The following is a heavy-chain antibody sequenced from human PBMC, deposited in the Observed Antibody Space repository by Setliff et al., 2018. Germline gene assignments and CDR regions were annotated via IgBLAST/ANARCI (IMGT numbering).Heavy chain of an antibody. J-gene: IGHJ4*02. V-gene: IGHV1-18*01. CDR3: VRAPLESGYYYGQGHYFDN. Sequence: ASVKVSCKASGYTFSNFGFSWVRQAPGQGLEWMGWISAYNGNTNYAQRLRGRVTMTTDTSTNTAYMELRSLTSDDTAIYYCVRAPLESGYYYGQGHYFDNWGQGTLVTVSS. CDR1: GYTFSNFG. CDR2: ISAYNGNT. D-gene: IGHD5-18*01.